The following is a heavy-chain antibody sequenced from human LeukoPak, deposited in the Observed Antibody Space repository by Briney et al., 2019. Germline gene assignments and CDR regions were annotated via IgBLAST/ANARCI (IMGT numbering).Heavy chain of an antibody. Sequence: ASVKVSCKASGYTFSRYGISWVRQAPGRGLEWMGWISAYNGNTNYAQKVQGRVTVTIDTSTRTAYMELRSLRSDDTAVYYCARDGGYTSYDSSGYWPLDYWGQGTLVTVSS. CDR1: GYTFSRYG. D-gene: IGHD3-22*01. CDR2: ISAYNGNT. J-gene: IGHJ4*02. V-gene: IGHV1-18*01. CDR3: ARDGGYTSYDSSGYWPLDY.